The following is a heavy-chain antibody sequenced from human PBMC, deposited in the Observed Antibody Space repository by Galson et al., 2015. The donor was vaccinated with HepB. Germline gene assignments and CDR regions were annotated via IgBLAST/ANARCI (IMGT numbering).Heavy chain of an antibody. CDR2: ISVSGDST. CDR1: GFTFSSYA. Sequence: SLRLSCAVSGFTFSSYALSWVRQAPGKGLEWVSGISVSGDSTYYADSVKGRFTISRDNSKNTVYLQMNSLRAEDTAVYYCAKDVRWGVWFGELDYWGQGTLVTVSS. CDR3: AKDVRWGVWFGELDY. V-gene: IGHV3-23*01. D-gene: IGHD3-10*01. J-gene: IGHJ4*02.